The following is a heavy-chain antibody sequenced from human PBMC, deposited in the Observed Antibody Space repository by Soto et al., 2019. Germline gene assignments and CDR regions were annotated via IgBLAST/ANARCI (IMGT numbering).Heavy chain of an antibody. CDR2: ISSSSSYI. J-gene: IGHJ6*02. CDR3: ARADYYYGMDV. CDR1: GXPFSSYR. Sequence: GSLRLSCAASGXPFSSYRMNWVRQAPGKGLEWVSSISSSSSYIYYADSVKGRFTISRDDAKNSLYLQMNSLRAEDTAVYYCARADYYYGMDVWGQGTTFTVSS. V-gene: IGHV3-21*01.